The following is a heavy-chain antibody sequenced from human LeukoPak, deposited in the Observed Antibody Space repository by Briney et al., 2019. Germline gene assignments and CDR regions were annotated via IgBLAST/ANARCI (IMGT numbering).Heavy chain of an antibody. CDR1: GYTFTAYY. D-gene: IGHD3-16*01. V-gene: IGHV1-2*02. CDR2: INPNTGGT. J-gene: IGHJ5*02. CDR3: ARENIWGYNWFDP. Sequence: GAPVKVSCKASGYTFTAYYIHWVRQAPGQGLEWMGWINPNTGGTNYAQNFQGRVTMTRDTSISTAYMEVNSLRSDDTAVYYCARENIWGYNWFDPWGQGTLVTVSS.